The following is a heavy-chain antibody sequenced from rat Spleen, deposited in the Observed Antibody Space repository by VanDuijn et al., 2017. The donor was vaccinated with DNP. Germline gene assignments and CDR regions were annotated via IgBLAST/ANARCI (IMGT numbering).Heavy chain of an antibody. Sequence: EVQLVESGGGLVQPGGSLQLSCAASGFTFSDYYMAWVRLAPEKGLEWVATISTSGNRIYYPDSVTGRFTISRDNSRSSLYLQMNSLKSEDTATYYCARWFNSGYYFDYWGQGVMVTVSS. CDR2: ISTSGNRI. CDR3: ARWFNSGYYFDY. J-gene: IGHJ2*01. CDR1: GFTFSDYY. V-gene: IGHV5-22*01. D-gene: IGHD4-3*01.